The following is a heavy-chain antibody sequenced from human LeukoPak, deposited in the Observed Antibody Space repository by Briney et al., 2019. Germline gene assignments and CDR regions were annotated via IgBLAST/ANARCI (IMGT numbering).Heavy chain of an antibody. D-gene: IGHD5-24*01. J-gene: IGHJ4*02. CDR3: ARDRDGYNPGD. CDR1: GFTFSSYS. CDR2: ISSSSSYI. Sequence: GGSLRLSCAASGFTFSSYSMNRVRQAPGKGLEWVSSISSSSSYIYYADSVKGRFTISRDNAKNSLYLQMNSLRAEDTAVYYCARDRDGYNPGDWGQGTLVTVSS. V-gene: IGHV3-21*01.